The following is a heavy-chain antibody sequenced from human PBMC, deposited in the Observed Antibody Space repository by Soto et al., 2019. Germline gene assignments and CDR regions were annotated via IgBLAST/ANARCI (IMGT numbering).Heavy chain of an antibody. Sequence: PSETLSLTCTVSGGSISSGGYYWSWIRQHPGKGLEWIGYIYYSGSTYYNPSLKSRVTISVDTSKNQFSLKLSSVTAADTAVYYCARGATGITILFDPWGQGTRGTV. CDR2: IYYSGST. CDR1: GGSISSGGYY. J-gene: IGHJ5*02. V-gene: IGHV4-31*03. CDR3: ARGATGITILFDP. D-gene: IGHD3-3*01.